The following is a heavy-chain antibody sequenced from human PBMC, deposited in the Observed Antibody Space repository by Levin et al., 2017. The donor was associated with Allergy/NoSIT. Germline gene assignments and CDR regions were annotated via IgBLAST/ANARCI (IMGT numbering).Heavy chain of an antibody. V-gene: IGHV7-4-1*02. J-gene: IGHJ6*03. Sequence: GESLKISCKASGYTFTSYAMNWVRQAPGQGLEWMGWINTNTGNPTYAQGFTGRFVFSLDTSVSTAYLQISSLKAEDTAVYYCARECSHSFAAAGIGTYYYYMDVWGKGTTVTVSS. CDR2: INTNTGNP. CDR1: GYTFTSYA. CDR3: ARECSHSFAAAGIGTYYYYMDV. D-gene: IGHD6-13*01.